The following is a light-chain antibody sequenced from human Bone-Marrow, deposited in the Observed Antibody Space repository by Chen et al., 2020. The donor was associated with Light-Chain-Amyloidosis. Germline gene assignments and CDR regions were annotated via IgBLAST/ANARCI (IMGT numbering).Light chain of an antibody. Sequence: QSVLTQPPSASATPGQRVTISCSGASSNIGINYVYWYQHFPGAAPNLLIHRNNQRPSWVPVRCSASKAGTSVFLAISGLRSEDDAVYYCAAWVDSLIGYVFVPGTNVIVL. CDR3: AAWVDSLIGYV. CDR2: RNN. J-gene: IGLJ1*01. V-gene: IGLV1-47*01. CDR1: SSNIGINY.